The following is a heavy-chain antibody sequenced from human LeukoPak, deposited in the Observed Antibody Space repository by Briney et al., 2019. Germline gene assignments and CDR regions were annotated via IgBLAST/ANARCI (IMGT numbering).Heavy chain of an antibody. J-gene: IGHJ3*02. CDR1: GGSISSYH. V-gene: IGHV4-59*13. D-gene: IGHD3-3*01. Sequence: SDTLPHTRSVSGGSISSYHWRWIRHPPGKGLEGMGYISYCGSTSYSASRKSRVTISVDTSKSQFSLSLSSVTAADTAVYYCARGLREVYDFWSAQGDAFDIWGQGTMVTVSS. CDR3: ARGLREVYDFWSAQGDAFDI. CDR2: ISYCGST.